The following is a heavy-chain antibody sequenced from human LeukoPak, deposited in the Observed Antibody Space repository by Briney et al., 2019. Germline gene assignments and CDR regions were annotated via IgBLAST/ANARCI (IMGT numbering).Heavy chain of an antibody. CDR3: ARMYSSGYYGDYFDY. CDR1: GFFFSNYY. D-gene: IGHD5-12*01. V-gene: IGHV3-11*04. Sequence: GGSLRLSCTASGFFFSNYYMAWVRQPPGRGLEWISYISADAATVKYADSVEGRFTVSRDNTQNSIYLEMSSLRVDDTAVYYCARMYSSGYYGDYFDYWGQGNLVSVSS. CDR2: ISADAATV. J-gene: IGHJ4*02.